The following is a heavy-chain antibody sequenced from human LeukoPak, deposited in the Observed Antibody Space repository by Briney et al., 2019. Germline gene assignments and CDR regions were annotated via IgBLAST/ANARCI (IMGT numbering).Heavy chain of an antibody. CDR1: GFTLSRYW. CDR3: AKILGESPRWFDP. Sequence: GGSLRLSCAASGFTLSRYWMHWVRQAPGKGLVSVAHMNSDGSSTNYADSVRGRFTISRDNAKNMLYLQMNSLRADDTAVYYCAKILGESPRWFDPWGQGTLVTVSS. J-gene: IGHJ5*02. V-gene: IGHV3-74*01. CDR2: MNSDGSST. D-gene: IGHD3-10*01.